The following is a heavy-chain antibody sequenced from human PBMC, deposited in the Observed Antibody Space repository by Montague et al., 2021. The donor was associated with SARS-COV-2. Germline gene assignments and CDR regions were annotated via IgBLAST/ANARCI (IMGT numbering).Heavy chain of an antibody. CDR3: ARGLYNWNYEHWFDT. CDR2: IYYSGST. D-gene: IGHD1-7*01. CDR1: GGSVGSSHYY. J-gene: IGHJ5*02. Sequence: SETLSLTCTVSGGSVGSSHYYWAWIRQPPGKGLELIGTIYYSGSTYYNPSPQSRVTIDVDTSTNQFSLKLHSVTAADTAVYFCARGLYNWNYEHWFDTWGQGTLVTVSS. V-gene: IGHV4-39*01.